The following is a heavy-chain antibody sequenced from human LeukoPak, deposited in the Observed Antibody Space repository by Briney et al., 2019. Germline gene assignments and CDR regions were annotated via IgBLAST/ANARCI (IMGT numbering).Heavy chain of an antibody. Sequence: ASVKVSCKASGYTFTSYDINWVRQATGQGLEWMGWMNPNSGNTGYAQKFQGRVTMTRNTSISTAYMELSSLRSEDTAVYYCARGFRDFGESYFDYWGQGTLVTVSS. CDR3: ARGFRDFGESYFDY. V-gene: IGHV1-8*01. D-gene: IGHD3-10*01. CDR1: GYTFTSYD. CDR2: MNPNSGNT. J-gene: IGHJ4*02.